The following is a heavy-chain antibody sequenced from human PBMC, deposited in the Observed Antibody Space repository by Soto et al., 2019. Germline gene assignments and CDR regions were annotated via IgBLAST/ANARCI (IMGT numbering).Heavy chain of an antibody. CDR2: INPSGGST. J-gene: IGHJ6*04. V-gene: IGHV1-46*01. CDR3: AREAGRGYDFSLELYYYYYYGMDV. Sequence: ASLEVSCKASGYKFPIYYMHWVRQAPGQGLEWMGIINPSGGSTSYAQKFQGRVTMTRDTSTSTVYMELSSLRSEDTAVYYCAREAGRGYDFSLELYYYYYYGMDVWGEGTTVTVSS. CDR1: GYKFPIYY. D-gene: IGHD5-12*01.